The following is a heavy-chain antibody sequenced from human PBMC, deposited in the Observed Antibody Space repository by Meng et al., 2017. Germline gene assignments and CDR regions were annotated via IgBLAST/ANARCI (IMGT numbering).Heavy chain of an antibody. CDR2: INHSGST. J-gene: IGHJ4*02. CDR1: GGSFSGYY. Sequence: TLSLTCAVYGGSFSGYYWSWIRQPPGKGLEWIGEINHSGSTNYNPSLKSRVTITVDTSKNQFSLKLSSVTAADTAVYYCARSPPAKTYYYDSSGYRRYYFDYWGQGTLVTVSS. CDR3: ARSPPAKTYYYDSSGYRRYYFDY. V-gene: IGHV4-34*01. D-gene: IGHD3-22*01.